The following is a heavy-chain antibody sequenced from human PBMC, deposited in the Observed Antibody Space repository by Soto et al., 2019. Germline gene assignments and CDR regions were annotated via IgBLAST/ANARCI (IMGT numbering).Heavy chain of an antibody. CDR1: GGSISSSSYY. CDR2: IYYSGST. Sequence: SETLSLTCTVPGGSISSSSYYWGWIRQPPGKGLEWIGSIYYSGSTYYNPSLKSRVTISVDTSKNQFSLKLSSVTAADTAVYYCARRWGPTFDFWGQGTLVTVSS. J-gene: IGHJ4*02. V-gene: IGHV4-39*07. CDR3: ARRWGPTFDF. D-gene: IGHD1-26*01.